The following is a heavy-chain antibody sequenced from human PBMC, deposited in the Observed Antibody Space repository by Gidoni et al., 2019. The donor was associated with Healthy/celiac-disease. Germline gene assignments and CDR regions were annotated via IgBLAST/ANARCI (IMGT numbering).Heavy chain of an antibody. CDR3: AKVGVVAATVDYYGMDV. J-gene: IGHJ6*02. Sequence: EVQLVESGGGLVQPGRSLRLSCAASGFTFDDYAMHWVRQAPGKGLEWVSGISWNSGSIGYADSVKGRFTISRDNAKNSLYLQMNSLRAEDTALYYCAKVGVVAATVDYYGMDVWGQGTTVTVSS. CDR1: GFTFDDYA. D-gene: IGHD2-15*01. CDR2: ISWNSGSI. V-gene: IGHV3-9*01.